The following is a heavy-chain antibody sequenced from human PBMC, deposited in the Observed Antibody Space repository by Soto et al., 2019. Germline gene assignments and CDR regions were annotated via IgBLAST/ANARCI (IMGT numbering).Heavy chain of an antibody. CDR2: FNAGNGNT. J-gene: IGHJ4*02. V-gene: IGHV1-3*01. CDR1: GYTFTSYA. D-gene: IGHD6-6*01. CDR3: ARGEASIEERPNLDC. Sequence: ASVKFSCTSSGYTFTSYAMHWVRQAPGQRLEWMGWFNAGNGNTKYSQKFQGRVTITRDTSASTAYMELSSLRSEDTAVYYCARGEASIEERPNLDCWGKTTRGTV.